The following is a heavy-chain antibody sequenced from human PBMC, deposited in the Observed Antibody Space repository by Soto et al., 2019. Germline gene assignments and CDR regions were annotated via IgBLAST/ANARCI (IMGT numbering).Heavy chain of an antibody. CDR3: ARGSSSGSGGTGVLNV. V-gene: IGHV1-46*01. D-gene: IGHD3-10*01. Sequence: QVQLAQSGAEVKKPGASVKVSCQASGYTFTKHYMHWVRQAPGQGLEWMGVINPGNASPRYAQKFQGRVTVTSDTSTGTVCMELTSLTSDDTAVYYCARGSSSGSGGTGVLNVWGKGTMVTVSS. CDR1: GYTFTKHY. J-gene: IGHJ3*01. CDR2: INPGNASP.